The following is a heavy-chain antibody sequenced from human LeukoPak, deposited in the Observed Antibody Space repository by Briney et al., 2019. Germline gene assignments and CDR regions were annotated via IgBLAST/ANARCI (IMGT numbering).Heavy chain of an antibody. CDR3: ARDGVTTGTVDD. CDR1: GGSISSSNYY. Sequence: TSETLSLTCTVSGGSISSSNYYWGWIRQPPGKGLEWIGRIYTSGNTDYNPSLKSRVTISVDTSKKQFSLKLSSVTAADTAVYYCARDGVTTGTVDDWGQGTLVTVSS. V-gene: IGHV4-39*07. D-gene: IGHD1-1*01. J-gene: IGHJ4*02. CDR2: IYTSGNT.